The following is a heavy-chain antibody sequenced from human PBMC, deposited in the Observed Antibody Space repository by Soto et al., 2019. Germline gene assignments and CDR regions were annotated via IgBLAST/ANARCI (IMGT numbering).Heavy chain of an antibody. D-gene: IGHD2-2*01. CDR3: ARATGSSHPFDY. CDR1: GFTFSTYW. Sequence: EVQLVESGGGLVQPGGSLRLSCAATGFTFSTYWMHWVRQGPGKGLVWVSRISTDGSSTTYADSVKGRFTISRDNAKNTLYLQMNSLRAEDTAVYYWARATGSSHPFDYWGQGSLVTVSS. J-gene: IGHJ4*02. CDR2: ISTDGSST. V-gene: IGHV3-74*01.